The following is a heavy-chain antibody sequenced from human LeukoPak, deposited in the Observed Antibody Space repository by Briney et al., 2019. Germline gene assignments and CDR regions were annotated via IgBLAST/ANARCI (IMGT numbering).Heavy chain of an antibody. CDR1: GYTFTSYY. J-gene: IGHJ4*02. CDR3: ARDRYTAMVGNYFDY. D-gene: IGHD5-18*01. Sequence: ASVKVSCKASGYTFTSYYMHWVRQAPGQGLEWTGIINPSGGSTSYAQKFQGRVTMTRDTSTSTVYMELSSLRSEDTAAYYCARDRYTAMVGNYFDYWGQGTLVTVSS. CDR2: INPSGGST. V-gene: IGHV1-46*03.